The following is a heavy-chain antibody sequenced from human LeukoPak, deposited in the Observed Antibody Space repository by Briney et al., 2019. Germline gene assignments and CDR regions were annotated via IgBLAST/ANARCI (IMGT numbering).Heavy chain of an antibody. V-gene: IGHV4-4*07. D-gene: IGHD3-10*01. J-gene: IGHJ5*02. CDR3: AREGTSGGLNWLDP. CDR2: IYTSGST. CDR1: GGSISSYY. Sequence: SETLSLTCTVSGGSISSYYWSWIRQPAGKGLEWIGRIYTSGSTNYNPSLKSRVTMSVDTSKNQFSLRLSSVNAADTAVYFCAREGTSGGLNWLDPWGQGTLVTVSA.